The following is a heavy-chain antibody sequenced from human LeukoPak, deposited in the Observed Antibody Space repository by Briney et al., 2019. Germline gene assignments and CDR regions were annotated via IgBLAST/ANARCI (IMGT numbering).Heavy chain of an antibody. J-gene: IGHJ5*02. D-gene: IGHD5-18*01. CDR1: GYNFGTFW. CDR2: IYPDDSDT. Sequence: GESLKISCKASGYNFGTFWIAWVRQMPGKGLEWMGNIYPDDSDTTYSPSFQGQVTLSADKSINTAYLQWNSLKASDTAMYYCARRIGYSHGHNWFVRWGQGTLVTVSS. CDR3: ARRIGYSHGHNWFVR. V-gene: IGHV5-51*01.